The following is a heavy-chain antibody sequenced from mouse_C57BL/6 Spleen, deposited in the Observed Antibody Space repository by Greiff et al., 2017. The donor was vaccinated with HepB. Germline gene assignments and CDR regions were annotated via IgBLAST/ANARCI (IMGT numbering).Heavy chain of an antibody. V-gene: IGHV8-12*01. D-gene: IGHD4-1*01. J-gene: IGHJ2*01. CDR2: IYWDDDK. CDR3: ARRGWDETYYFDY. Sequence: QVQLKESGPGILQSSQTLSLTCSFSGFSLSTSGMGVSWLRQPTGKGLEWLAHIYWDDDKRYNPSLKSRLTISKDTSRNQVFLRITSVDTADTATYYCARRGWDETYYFDYWGQGTTLTVSS. CDR1: GFSLSTSGMG.